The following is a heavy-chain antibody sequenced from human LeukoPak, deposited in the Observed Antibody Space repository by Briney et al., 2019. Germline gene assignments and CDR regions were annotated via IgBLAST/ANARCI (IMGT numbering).Heavy chain of an antibody. J-gene: IGHJ4*02. D-gene: IGHD1-1*01. Sequence: PGGSLRLSCAASGFTFSSYAMSWVRQAPGKGLEWVSAISGSGGSTYYADSVKGRFTISRDNAKNSLYLQMNSLRAEDTAVYYCARAGAGQGFDYWGQGTLVTVSS. V-gene: IGHV3-23*01. CDR1: GFTFSSYA. CDR2: ISGSGGST. CDR3: ARAGAGQGFDY.